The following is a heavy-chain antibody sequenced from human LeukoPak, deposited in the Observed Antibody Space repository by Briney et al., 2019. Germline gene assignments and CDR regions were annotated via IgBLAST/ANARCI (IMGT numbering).Heavy chain of an antibody. D-gene: IGHD3-9*01. CDR1: GFTFSSYS. Sequence: GGSLRLSCAASGFTFSSYSMNWVRQAPGKGLEWVSSISSSSSYIYYADSVKGRFTISRDNSKNTLFLQMNSLRTEDTAVYYCAKVQSYYGILTGDPFDYWGQGTLVTVSS. V-gene: IGHV3-21*01. CDR3: AKVQSYYGILTGDPFDY. J-gene: IGHJ4*02. CDR2: ISSSSSYI.